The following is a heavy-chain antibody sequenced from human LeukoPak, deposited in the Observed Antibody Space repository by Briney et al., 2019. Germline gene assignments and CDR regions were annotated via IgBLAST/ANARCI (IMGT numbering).Heavy chain of an antibody. D-gene: IGHD3-10*01. J-gene: IGHJ4*02. CDR3: ARDWFGELPHDY. Sequence: GGSLRLSCAASGFTFGTYSMHWVRQAPGKGLEWVSVIWYDGSDKYYADSVKGRFTISRDNSKNTLYLQMNSLRAEDTAVYYCARDWFGELPHDYWGQGTLVTVSS. CDR2: IWYDGSDK. V-gene: IGHV3-33*01. CDR1: GFTFGTYS.